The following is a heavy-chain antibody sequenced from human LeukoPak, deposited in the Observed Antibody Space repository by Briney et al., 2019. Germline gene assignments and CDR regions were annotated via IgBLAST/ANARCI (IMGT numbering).Heavy chain of an antibody. J-gene: IGHJ4*02. CDR3: ARSRSGYYGDVDY. Sequence: SETLPLTCTVSGGSISTGGYYWGWIRQHPGKGLEWIGHIYYSGSTYYNPSLKSRVTISVDTSKNQFSLKLSSVTAADTAVYYCARSRSGYYGDVDYWGQGTLVTVSS. CDR2: IYYSGST. CDR1: GGSISTGGYY. V-gene: IGHV4-31*03. D-gene: IGHD3-3*01.